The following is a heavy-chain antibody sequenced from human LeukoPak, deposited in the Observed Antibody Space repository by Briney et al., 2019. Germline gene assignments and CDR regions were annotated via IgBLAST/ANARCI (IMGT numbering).Heavy chain of an antibody. CDR3: ARSTYDYVWGSYPILDY. V-gene: IGHV3-66*01. CDR1: GFTVSSNY. J-gene: IGHJ4*02. Sequence: SGGSLRLSCAASGFTVSSNYMSWVRQAPGKGLEWVSVIYRGGSTYYADSVKGRFTISRDNSKNTLYLQMNSLRAEDTAVYYCARSTYDYVWGSYPILDYWGQGTLVTVSS. D-gene: IGHD3-16*02. CDR2: IYRGGST.